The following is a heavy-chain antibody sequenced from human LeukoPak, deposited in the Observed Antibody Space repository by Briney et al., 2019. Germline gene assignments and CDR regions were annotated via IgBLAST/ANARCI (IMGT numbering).Heavy chain of an antibody. J-gene: IGHJ5*02. CDR2: ISYDGSNK. V-gene: IGHV3-30-3*01. CDR3: ARDAVVVTAIPSGWFDP. CDR1: GFTFSSYA. Sequence: PGGSLRLSCAASGFTFSSYAMHWVRQAPGKGLEWVAVISYDGSNKYYADSVKGRFTISRDNSKNTPYLQMNSLRAEDTAVYYCARDAVVVTAIPSGWFDPWGQGTLVTVSS. D-gene: IGHD2-21*02.